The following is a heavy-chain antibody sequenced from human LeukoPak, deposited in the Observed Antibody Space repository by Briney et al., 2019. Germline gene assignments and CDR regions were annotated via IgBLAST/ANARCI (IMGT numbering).Heavy chain of an antibody. CDR1: GGSISSYY. D-gene: IGHD3-10*01. CDR3: ARGVFRGVPFDY. Sequence: PSETLSLTCTVSGGSISSYYWSWIRQPPGKGLEWIGYIYYSGSTNYNPSLKSRVTISVDTSKNQFSLKLSSVTAADTAVYYCARGVFRGVPFDYWGRGTLVTVSS. CDR2: IYYSGST. J-gene: IGHJ4*02. V-gene: IGHV4-59*01.